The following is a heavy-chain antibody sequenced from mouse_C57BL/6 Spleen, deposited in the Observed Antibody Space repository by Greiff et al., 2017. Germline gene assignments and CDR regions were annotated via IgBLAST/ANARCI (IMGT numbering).Heavy chain of an antibody. J-gene: IGHJ4*01. CDR3: AREDYYVCSRYLYDDMDY. D-gene: IGHD1-1*01. V-gene: IGHV1-81*01. Sequence: QVQLQQPGAELARPGASVKLSCKASGYTFTSYGISWVKQRTGQGLEWIGKIYPRSGNTYYNEKFKGKATLTADKSSSTAYLELRSLPSEDSAVYCRAREDYYVCSRYLYDDMDYWGQGTTLTVSS. CDR2: IYPRSGNT. CDR1: GYTFTSYG.